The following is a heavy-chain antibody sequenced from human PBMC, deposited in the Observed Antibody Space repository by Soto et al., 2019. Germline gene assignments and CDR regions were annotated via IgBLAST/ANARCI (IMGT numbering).Heavy chain of an antibody. Sequence: ASVKVSCKASGYTFTSYGISWVRQAPGQGLEWMGGIIPIFGKANYAQKFQGRVTITADESTSTAYMELSSLRSEDTAVYYCARAVDSAQYGMDVWGQGTTVTVSS. D-gene: IGHD5-12*01. V-gene: IGHV1-69*13. J-gene: IGHJ6*02. CDR1: GYTFTSYG. CDR2: IIPIFGKA. CDR3: ARAVDSAQYGMDV.